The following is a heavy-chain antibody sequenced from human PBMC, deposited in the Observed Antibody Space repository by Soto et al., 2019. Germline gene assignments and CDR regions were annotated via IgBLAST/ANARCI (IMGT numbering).Heavy chain of an antibody. D-gene: IGHD2-2*01. J-gene: IGHJ5*02. CDR2: MFHSGST. Sequence: SDTLSLTCTVSGDLVSSGYDGGWIRQPPGKGLEWIGSMFHSGSTHYNPSLKSRVTMSVDTSKNQFSLRLSSVTASDTAVYYCSRGHIVVVPTVGWFDPWGQGTLVTVSS. CDR3: SRGHIVVVPTVGWFDP. V-gene: IGHV4-38-2*02. CDR1: GDLVSSGYD.